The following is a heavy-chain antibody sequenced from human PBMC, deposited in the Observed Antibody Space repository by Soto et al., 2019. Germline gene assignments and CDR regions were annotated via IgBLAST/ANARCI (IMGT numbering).Heavy chain of an antibody. CDR2: ISSSSSTI. J-gene: IGHJ6*02. CDR1: GFTFSSYS. D-gene: IGHD5-18*01. V-gene: IGHV3-48*02. CDR3: ARVTLVDRDTAMVTDTGMDV. Sequence: GGSLRLSCAASGFTFSSYSMNWVRQAPGKGLEWVSYISSSSSTIYYADSVKGRFTISRDNAKNSLYLQMNSLRDEDTAVYYCARVTLVDRDTAMVTDTGMDVWGQGTTVTVSS.